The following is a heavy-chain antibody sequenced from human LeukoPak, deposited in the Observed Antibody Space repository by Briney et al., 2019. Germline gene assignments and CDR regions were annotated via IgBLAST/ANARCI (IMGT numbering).Heavy chain of an antibody. D-gene: IGHD6-19*01. CDR3: ARGQWLADY. CDR1: GGSFSGYY. J-gene: IGHJ4*02. CDR2: INHSGST. Sequence: SETLSLTCAVYGGSFSGYYWSWIRQPPGKGLEWIGEINHSGSTNYNPSLKSRVTISVDTSKNQFSLKLSSVTAADTAVYYCARGQWLADYWGQGTLVTVSS. V-gene: IGHV4-34*01.